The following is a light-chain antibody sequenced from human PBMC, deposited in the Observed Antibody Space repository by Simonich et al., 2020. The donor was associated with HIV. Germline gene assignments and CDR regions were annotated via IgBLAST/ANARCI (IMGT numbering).Light chain of an antibody. CDR1: QSIVTW. CDR3: QQYGSSPRWT. J-gene: IGKJ1*01. Sequence: DIQMTQSPSTLSASVGDRVTITCRASQSIVTWLAWYQQKPGKAPKLLIYKASRLESGVPSTFSGSGSGTEFTLTISSLQPDDFAVYYCQQYGSSPRWTFGQGTKVEIK. V-gene: IGKV1-5*03. CDR2: KAS.